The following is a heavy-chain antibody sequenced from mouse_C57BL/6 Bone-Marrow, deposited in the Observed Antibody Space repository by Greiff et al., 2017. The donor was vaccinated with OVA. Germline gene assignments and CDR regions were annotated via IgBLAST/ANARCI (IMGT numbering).Heavy chain of an antibody. Sequence: QVQLQQPGAELVKPGASVKLSCKASGYTFTSYWMHWVKQRPGQGLEWIGRIHPSDSDTTYNQKFKGKATLTVDKSSSTAYLQLSSLTSEDSAVYDGAIGLICYGNYSVLAYWGQGTLVTVSA. CDR3: AIGLICYGNYSVLAY. J-gene: IGHJ3*01. D-gene: IGHD2-1*01. CDR2: IHPSDSDT. CDR1: GYTFTSYW. V-gene: IGHV1-74*01.